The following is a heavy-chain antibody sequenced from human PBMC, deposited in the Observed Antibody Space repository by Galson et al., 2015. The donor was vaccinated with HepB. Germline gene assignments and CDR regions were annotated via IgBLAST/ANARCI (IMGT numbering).Heavy chain of an antibody. Sequence: SLRLSCAASGFTFSSYGMHWVRQAPGKGLEWVAVIWYDGSNKYYADSVKGRSTISRDNSKNTLYLQMNSLRAEDTAVYYCAREEILTGPKSGWYYYYGMDVWGQGTTVTVSS. CDR2: IWYDGSNK. CDR1: GFTFSSYG. D-gene: IGHD3-9*01. V-gene: IGHV3-33*01. J-gene: IGHJ6*02. CDR3: AREEILTGPKSGWYYYYGMDV.